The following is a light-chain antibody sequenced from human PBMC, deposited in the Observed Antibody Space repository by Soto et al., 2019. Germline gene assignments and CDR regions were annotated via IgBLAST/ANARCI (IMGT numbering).Light chain of an antibody. J-gene: IGLJ1*01. CDR2: EGS. CDR1: SSDVGSYNL. CDR3: CSYAGGSTYV. Sequence: QSALTQPSSLSGPPGQSITISCTGTSSDVGSYNLVSWYQHHPGKAPKLMIYEGSKRPSGVSNRFSGSKSGNTASLTISGLQAEDEADYYCCSYAGGSTYVFGSGTKVTVL. V-gene: IGLV2-23*01.